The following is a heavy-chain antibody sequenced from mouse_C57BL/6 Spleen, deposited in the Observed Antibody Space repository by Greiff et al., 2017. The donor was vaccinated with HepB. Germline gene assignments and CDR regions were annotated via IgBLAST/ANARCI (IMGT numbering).Heavy chain of an antibody. D-gene: IGHD4-1*01. CDR3: VRELGVLGQGDFDY. CDR2: IRSKSSNYAT. J-gene: IGHJ2*01. CDR1: GFTFNTYA. Sequence: EVQLVESGGGLVQPKGSLKLSCAASGFTFNTYAMHWVRQAPGKGLEWVARIRSKSSNYATYYADSVKDRFTISRDDSQSMLYLQMNNLKTEDTARYYCVRELGVLGQGDFDYWGQGTTLTVSS. V-gene: IGHV10-3*01.